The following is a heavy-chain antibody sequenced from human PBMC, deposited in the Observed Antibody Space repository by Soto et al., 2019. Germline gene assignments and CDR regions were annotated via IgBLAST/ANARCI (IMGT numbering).Heavy chain of an antibody. D-gene: IGHD3-10*01. J-gene: IGHJ4*02. CDR2: ISGGGDTT. V-gene: IGHV3-23*01. Sequence: EVQLLESGGGLVQPGGSLRLSCAASGFTFNNYAMTWVRQAPGKGLEWVSAISGGGDTTSYADSVKGRFTVSRDGSKNTLYLQMSSVRAEDTALYYRAKGRGGSGSLTPRVDFWGQGKLVPVSS. CDR3: AKGRGGSGSLTPRVDF. CDR1: GFTFNNYA.